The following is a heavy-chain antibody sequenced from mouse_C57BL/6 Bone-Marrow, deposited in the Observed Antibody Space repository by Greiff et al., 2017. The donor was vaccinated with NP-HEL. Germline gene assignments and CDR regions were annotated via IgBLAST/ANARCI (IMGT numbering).Heavy chain of an antibody. Sequence: EVQVVESGGDLVKPGGSLKLSCAASGFTFSSYGMSWVRQTPDKRLEWVATISSGGSYTYYPDSVEGRFIITRDNAKNTLDLQMISLKSEDTAMYYCARGLDYCAVDYWGRGTAVTVSS. CDR2: ISSGGSYT. CDR3: ARGLDYCAVDY. CDR1: GFTFSSYG. J-gene: IGHJ4*01. V-gene: IGHV5-6*01.